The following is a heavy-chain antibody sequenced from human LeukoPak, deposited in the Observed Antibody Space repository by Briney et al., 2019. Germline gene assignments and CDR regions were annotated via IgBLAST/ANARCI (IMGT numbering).Heavy chain of an antibody. CDR3: VRKNRDFNAAFDI. CDR2: TYSDSST. V-gene: IGHV3-53*01. J-gene: IGHJ3*02. CDR1: GFTVSNNY. Sequence: PGGSLRLSCAASGFTVSNNYMSWVRQAAGKWLEWVSITYSDSSTNYADSVKGRFTISRDTSQNTLSLQMNSLRAEDTAVYYCVRKNRDFNAAFDIWGQGTVVTVSS. D-gene: IGHD2-21*02.